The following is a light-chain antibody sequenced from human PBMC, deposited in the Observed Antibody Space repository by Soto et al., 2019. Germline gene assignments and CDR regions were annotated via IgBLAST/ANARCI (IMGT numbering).Light chain of an antibody. CDR3: QQYGSSPLT. CDR2: GAS. Sequence: EIVMTQSPATLSVSPGERATLSCRASQSVSSNLAWYQQKPGQAPRLLIYGASTRATGIPARFSGSGSGTDFTLTISSLLSEDFAVYYCQQYGSSPLTFGGGTKVEIK. CDR1: QSVSSN. J-gene: IGKJ4*01. V-gene: IGKV3-15*01.